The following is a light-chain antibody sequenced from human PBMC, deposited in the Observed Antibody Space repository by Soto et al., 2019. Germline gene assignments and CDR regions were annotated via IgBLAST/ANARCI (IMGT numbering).Light chain of an antibody. Sequence: HSGLTQPASVSGSPGQSITISCTGTSSDIGIYNLVSWYQHHPGKAPKLMIYEGSKRPSGVSNRFSGSKSGNTASLTISGLQAEDEADYYCCLYSTTGTFVFGSGTKV. CDR3: CLYSTTGTFV. CDR1: SSDIGIYNL. V-gene: IGLV2-23*03. J-gene: IGLJ1*01. CDR2: EGS.